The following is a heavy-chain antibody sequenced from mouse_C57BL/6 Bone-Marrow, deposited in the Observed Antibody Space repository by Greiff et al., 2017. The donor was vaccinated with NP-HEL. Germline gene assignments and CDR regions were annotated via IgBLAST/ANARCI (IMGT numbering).Heavy chain of an antibody. CDR3: ARSYDGYRFAD. CDR1: GYTFTSYW. J-gene: IGHJ3*01. Sequence: QVQLKQPGAELVKPGASVKLSCKASGYTFTSYWMHWVKQRPGQGLEWIGMIHPNSGSTNYNEKFKSKATLTVDKSSSTAYMQLSSLTSEDAAVYYCARSYDGYRFADWGQGTLVTVSA. V-gene: IGHV1-64*01. CDR2: IHPNSGST. D-gene: IGHD2-3*01.